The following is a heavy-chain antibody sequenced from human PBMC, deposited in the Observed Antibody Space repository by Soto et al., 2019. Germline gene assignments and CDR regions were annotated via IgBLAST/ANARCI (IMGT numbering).Heavy chain of an antibody. CDR3: ARVEGMYYYDSSGYLSAFDI. D-gene: IGHD3-22*01. Sequence: SETLSLTCTVSGGSISSGGYYWSWIRQHPGKGLEWIGYIYYSGSTYYNPSLKSRVTISVDTSKNQFSLKLSSVTAADTAVYYCARVEGMYYYDSSGYLSAFDIWGQGTMGTVSS. V-gene: IGHV4-31*03. J-gene: IGHJ3*02. CDR1: GGSISSGGYY. CDR2: IYYSGST.